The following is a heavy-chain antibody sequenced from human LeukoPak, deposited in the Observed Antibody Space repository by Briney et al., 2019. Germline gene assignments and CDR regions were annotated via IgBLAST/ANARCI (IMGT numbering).Heavy chain of an antibody. CDR3: ARAYYMDV. CDR1: GFTFSSYS. Sequence: GGSLRLSCAASGFTFSSYSMTWVRQAPGKGLEWVSSISTGSSYIYYADSVKGRFTISRDNAKNSLYLQMNSLRAEDTAVYYCARAYYMDVWGKGTTVTVSS. J-gene: IGHJ6*03. CDR2: ISTGSSYI. V-gene: IGHV3-21*01.